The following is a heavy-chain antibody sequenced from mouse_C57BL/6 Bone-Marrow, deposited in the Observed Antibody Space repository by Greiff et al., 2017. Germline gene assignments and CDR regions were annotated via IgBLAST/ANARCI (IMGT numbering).Heavy chain of an antibody. CDR1: GFTFTDYY. CDR3: ARCLITCYAMDY. D-gene: IGHD1-1*01. CDR2: IRNKANGYTT. Sequence: EVQVVESGGGLVQPGGSLSLSCAASGFTFTDYYMSWVRQPPGKALEWLGFIRNKANGYTTEYSASVKGRFTISRDNSQSILYLQMNALRAEDSATYYCARCLITCYAMDYWGQGTSVTVSS. V-gene: IGHV7-3*01. J-gene: IGHJ4*01.